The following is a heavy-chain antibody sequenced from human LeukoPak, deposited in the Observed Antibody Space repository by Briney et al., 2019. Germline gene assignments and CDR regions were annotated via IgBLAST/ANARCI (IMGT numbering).Heavy chain of an antibody. D-gene: IGHD4-17*01. J-gene: IGHJ4*02. CDR2: IKPNNGDT. V-gene: IGHV1-2*02. CDR3: ARVLSAVTSTFDY. CDR1: GYSFTHHN. Sequence: ASVKVSCKASGYSFTHHNVHWVRQAPGQALEWMGWIKPNNGDTKFSQKFQDRVTLTSDTSIVTAYMEMSGLTSDDTAIYYCARVLSAVTSTFDYWGQGTLVTVSS.